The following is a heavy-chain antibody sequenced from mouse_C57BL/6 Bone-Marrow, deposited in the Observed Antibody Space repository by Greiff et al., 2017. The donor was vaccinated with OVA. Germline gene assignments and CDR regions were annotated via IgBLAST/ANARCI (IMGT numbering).Heavy chain of an antibody. CDR2: IYPGGGYT. Sequence: QVQLQQPGAELVRPGTSVKLSCKASGYTFTNYWIGWVKQRPGHGLEWIGDIYPGGGYTNYNEKFKGKATLTADKSSSTAYMQLSSLTSEDSAIYCCASSNWGISAWFAYWGQGTLVTVSA. V-gene: IGHV1-63*01. CDR1: GYTFTNYW. J-gene: IGHJ3*01. CDR3: ASSNWGISAWFAY. D-gene: IGHD4-1*01.